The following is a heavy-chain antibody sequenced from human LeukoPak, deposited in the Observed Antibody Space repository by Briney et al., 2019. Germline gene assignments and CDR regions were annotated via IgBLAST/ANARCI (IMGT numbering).Heavy chain of an antibody. D-gene: IGHD1-1*01. V-gene: IGHV3-23*01. CDR2: ISAGGETT. J-gene: IGHJ3*02. CDR3: AKSLLTTATGTGRAFDI. CDR1: RFRFSTFP. Sequence: GGPLRLSCAASRFRFSTFPMGWVRQAPGKGLEWVSGISAGGETTFYADSVRGWLTISRDNSKNTLYLQMNSLRADDTAVYYCAKSLLTTATGTGRAFDIWGQGTMVTVSS.